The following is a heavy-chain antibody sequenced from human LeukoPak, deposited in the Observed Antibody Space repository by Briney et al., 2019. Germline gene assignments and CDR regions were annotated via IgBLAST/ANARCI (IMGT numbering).Heavy chain of an antibody. CDR2: INRSGST. D-gene: IGHD6-13*01. Sequence: PSETLSLTCAVYGGSFSGYYWSWIRQPPGKGLEWIGEINRSGSTNYNPSLKSRVTISVDTSKNQFSLKLSSVTAADTAVYYCARCVSSSWYSRGIKWFDPWGQGTLVTVSS. CDR3: ARCVSSSWYSRGIKWFDP. V-gene: IGHV4-34*01. CDR1: GGSFSGYY. J-gene: IGHJ5*02.